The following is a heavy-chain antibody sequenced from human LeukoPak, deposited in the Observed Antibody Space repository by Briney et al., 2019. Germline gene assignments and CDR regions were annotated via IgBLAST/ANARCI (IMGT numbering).Heavy chain of an antibody. J-gene: IGHJ4*02. Sequence: GGSLRLSCAASGFTFSNYWMHWVRQAPGKGLVWVSRINSDGSSTSYADSVKGRFTISRDNAKNTLFLQMNSLRAEDTAVYYCAKDGAYSYGGVFDYWGQGTLVTVSS. CDR1: GFTFSNYW. CDR3: AKDGAYSYGGVFDY. CDR2: INSDGSST. D-gene: IGHD5-18*01. V-gene: IGHV3-74*01.